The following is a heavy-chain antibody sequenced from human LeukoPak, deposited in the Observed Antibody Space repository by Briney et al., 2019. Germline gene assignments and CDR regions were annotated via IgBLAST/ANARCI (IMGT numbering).Heavy chain of an antibody. J-gene: IGHJ4*02. CDR1: EFTFDNYT. V-gene: IGHV3-23*01. D-gene: IGHD1-26*01. Sequence: GGSLRLSCAASEFTFDNYTMSWVRQAPGKGLEWVSVISGSGYYSYYADSVKGRFTVSRDNSKTTLYLQMNSLRADDTAVYYCAKGGPTGSNYFDFWGQGTLVTVSS. CDR2: ISGSGYYS. CDR3: AKGGPTGSNYFDF.